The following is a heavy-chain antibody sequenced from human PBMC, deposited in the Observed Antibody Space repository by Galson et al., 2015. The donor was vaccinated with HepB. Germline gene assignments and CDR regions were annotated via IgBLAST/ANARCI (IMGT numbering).Heavy chain of an antibody. D-gene: IGHD5-18*01. Sequence: SVKVSCKASTDTFNTYSITWVRQAPGQGLEWMGRIIPSLDETNFAQKFQGRLSLTADRSTNTVYMELSTLTSGDTAMYYCARGRRYSSGRYYYYGMDVWGQGTEVTVSS. CDR2: IIPSLDET. CDR3: ARGRRYSSGRYYYYGMDV. J-gene: IGHJ6*02. CDR1: TDTFNTYS. V-gene: IGHV1-69*04.